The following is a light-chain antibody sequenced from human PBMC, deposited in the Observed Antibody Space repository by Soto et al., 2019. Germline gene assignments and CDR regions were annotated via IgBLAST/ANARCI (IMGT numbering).Light chain of an antibody. V-gene: IGLV2-8*01. CDR1: SSDAGGYNY. CDR3: SSYAGSSNV. CDR2: EVN. Sequence: QSVLTQPPSASGSPGQGVAISCTGTSSDAGGYNYVSWYQQHPGKAPKLMIYEVNKRPSGVPDRFSGSKSGNTASLTVSGLPAEDAAAYSCSSYAGSSNVFGSGTQVTVL. J-gene: IGLJ1*01.